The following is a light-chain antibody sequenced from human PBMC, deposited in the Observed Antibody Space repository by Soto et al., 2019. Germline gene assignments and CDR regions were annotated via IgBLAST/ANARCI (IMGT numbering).Light chain of an antibody. Sequence: EIVLTQSPATLSLSPGERATLSCRASQSVSSYLDWYQQRPGQAPRLLIYDASNRATGIPGRFSGSGSGTKFTLTISGLEPEDFAVYYCQQRSNWPPWTFGQGTKVEIK. V-gene: IGKV3-11*01. J-gene: IGKJ1*01. CDR2: DAS. CDR3: QQRSNWPPWT. CDR1: QSVSSY.